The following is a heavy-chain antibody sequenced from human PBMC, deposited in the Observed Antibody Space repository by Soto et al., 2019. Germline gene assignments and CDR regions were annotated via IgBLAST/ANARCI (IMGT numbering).Heavy chain of an antibody. CDR3: ARVGPPYQQLALRLYYYYGMDV. CDR2: ISSSSSTI. CDR1: GFTFSSYS. Sequence: GGSLRLSCAASGFTFSSYSMNWVRQAPGKGLEWVSYISSSSSTIYYADTVKGRFTISRDNAKNSLYLQMNSLRDEDTAVYYCARVGPPYQQLALRLYYYYGMDVWGQGTTVTVSS. J-gene: IGHJ6*02. D-gene: IGHD6-13*01. V-gene: IGHV3-48*02.